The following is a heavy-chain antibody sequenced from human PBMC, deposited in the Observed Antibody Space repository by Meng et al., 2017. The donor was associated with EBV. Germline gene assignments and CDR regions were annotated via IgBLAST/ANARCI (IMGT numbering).Heavy chain of an antibody. J-gene: IGHJ4*02. V-gene: IGHV4-39*01. CDR1: VGPITSSSYY. D-gene: IGHD4-17*01. Sequence: QLQLQESGPGLVKPSETLSLTCTVSVGPITSSSYYWGWIRQPPGKGLEWIGSIYYSGTTYYSPPLKSRVTISVDTSKNQFSLKLSSVTAADTAVYYCARHRDRQDYGDYMVFYYFDYWGQGTLVTVAS. CDR3: ARHRDRQDYGDYMVFYYFDY. CDR2: IYYSGTT.